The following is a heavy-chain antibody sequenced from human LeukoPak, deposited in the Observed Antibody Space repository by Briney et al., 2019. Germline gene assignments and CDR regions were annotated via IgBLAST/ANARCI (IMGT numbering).Heavy chain of an antibody. V-gene: IGHV1-3*03. J-gene: IGHJ4*02. D-gene: IGHD6-19*01. CDR1: GYTFTSYA. CDR3: ARGGPNSGGWTLDH. Sequence: ASVKVSYKASGYTFTSYAMHWVRQAPGQRLEWMGWINAGNGNTKYSQKFRGRVTFIRDTSASTAYMELSSLTSEDMAVFYCARGGPNSGGWTLDHWGQGTLVSVSS. CDR2: INAGNGNT.